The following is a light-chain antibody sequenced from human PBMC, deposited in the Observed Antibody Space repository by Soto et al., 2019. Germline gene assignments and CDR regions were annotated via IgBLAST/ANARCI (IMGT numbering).Light chain of an antibody. V-gene: IGLV1-40*01. Sequence: QSVLTQPPSVSGAPGERVTISCTGSSSNIGAGHDVHWYQQLPGTAPKPLIYGNSNRPSGVPDRFSGSKSGTSASLAIPGLQAEDEADYYCQSYDSSLSGSRVFGTGTKLTVL. CDR1: SSNIGAGHD. CDR3: QSYDSSLSGSRV. J-gene: IGLJ1*01. CDR2: GNS.